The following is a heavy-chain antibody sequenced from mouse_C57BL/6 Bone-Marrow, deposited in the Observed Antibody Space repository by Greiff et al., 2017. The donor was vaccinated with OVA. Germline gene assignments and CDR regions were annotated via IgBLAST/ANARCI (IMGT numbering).Heavy chain of an antibody. Sequence: EVKLVESGGGLVKPGGSLKLSCAASGFTFSSYTMSWVRQTPEKRLEWVATISGGGGNTYYPDSVKGRFTISGDNAKNTRYLQMSSLRSEDTALYDCARHITTGVATGYNAMDYGGQGTSVTVTS. D-gene: IGHD1-1*01. V-gene: IGHV5-9*01. CDR1: GFTFSSYT. CDR3: ARHITTGVATGYNAMDY. J-gene: IGHJ4*01. CDR2: ISGGGGNT.